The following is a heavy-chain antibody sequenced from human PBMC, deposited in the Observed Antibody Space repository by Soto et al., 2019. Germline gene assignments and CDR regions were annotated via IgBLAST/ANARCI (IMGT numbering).Heavy chain of an antibody. Sequence: SETKRHSKTVAYGYISNPDWSWIIQPPEKGLEYIGYIYYSGSTNCNPSLRSRVTISVDTSKNQFSLKLSSVTAADTAVYYCARQRNSGWYYFDYWGQGTLVTVSS. CDR3: ARQRNSGWYYFDY. CDR2: IYYSGST. J-gene: IGHJ4*02. CDR1: YGYISNPD. D-gene: IGHD6-19*01. V-gene: IGHV4-59*08.